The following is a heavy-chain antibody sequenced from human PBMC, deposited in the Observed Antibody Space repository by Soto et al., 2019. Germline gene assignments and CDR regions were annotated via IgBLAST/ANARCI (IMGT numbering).Heavy chain of an antibody. CDR1: GFTVRTNY. Sequence: PRGSLLLCCVSSGFTVRTNYMGWVRQAPGKGLEWVSVIYSGGSTYYADSVKGRFTISRDNSKNTLYLQMNSLRAEDTAVYYCARSVAARPGEDWFDPWGQGTMVTVSS. CDR3: ARSVAARPGEDWFDP. J-gene: IGHJ5*02. V-gene: IGHV3-53*01. D-gene: IGHD6-6*01. CDR2: IYSGGST.